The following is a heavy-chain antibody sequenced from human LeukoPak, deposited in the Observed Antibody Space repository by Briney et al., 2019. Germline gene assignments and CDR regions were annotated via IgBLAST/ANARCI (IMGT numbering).Heavy chain of an antibody. V-gene: IGHV3-23*01. CDR2: MGGSGGST. CDR3: AKDPSGSYYKVGPMYMDV. J-gene: IGHJ6*02. Sequence: GGSLRLSCAASGFTFSSYAMSWIRQAPGKGLEWVSAMGGSGGSTYYADSVKGRFTISRDNSMNRLYLQMNSLRAEDTAVNYCAKDPSGSYYKVGPMYMDVWGQGTTVTVSS. D-gene: IGHD3-10*01. CDR1: GFTFSSYA.